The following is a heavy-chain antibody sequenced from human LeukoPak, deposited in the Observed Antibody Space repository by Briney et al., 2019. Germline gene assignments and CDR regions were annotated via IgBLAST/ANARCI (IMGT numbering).Heavy chain of an antibody. V-gene: IGHV3-64*01. CDR2: ISSNGGST. D-gene: IGHD1-26*01. J-gene: IGHJ4*02. Sequence: GGSLRPSCAASGFTFSSYAMHWFRQAPGKGLEYVSAISSNGGSTYYANSVKGRFTISRDNSKNTLYLQMGSLRAEDMAVYYCASGSGSLPDYWGQGTLVTVSS. CDR3: ASGSGSLPDY. CDR1: GFTFSSYA.